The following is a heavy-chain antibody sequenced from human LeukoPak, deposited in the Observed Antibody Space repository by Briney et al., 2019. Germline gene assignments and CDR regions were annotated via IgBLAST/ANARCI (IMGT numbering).Heavy chain of an antibody. J-gene: IGHJ4*02. Sequence: GGSLRLSCAASGFTFSSYAMTWVRQAPGKGLEWLSAISGTGGSTFYADSVKGRFTISSDNSKDTLYLQMNSLRAEDTAVYYCAKPLYPNYDYVWGSYRSPFDYWGQGILVTVSS. CDR1: GFTFSSYA. D-gene: IGHD3-16*02. V-gene: IGHV3-23*01. CDR2: ISGTGGST. CDR3: AKPLYPNYDYVWGSYRSPFDY.